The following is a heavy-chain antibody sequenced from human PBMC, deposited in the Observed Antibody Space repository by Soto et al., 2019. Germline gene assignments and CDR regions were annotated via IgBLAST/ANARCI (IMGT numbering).Heavy chain of an antibody. D-gene: IGHD6-6*01. CDR3: ARRRTSPRAARQNYFDY. Sequence: SETLSLTCAVYGGSFSDYYWTWIRQPPGKGLEWIGEINHSGSTNYNPSLKSRITMSIDTSKNQFSLKLSSVTVADTAFYYCARRRTSPRAARQNYFDYWGQGTMVTVYS. V-gene: IGHV4-34*01. CDR2: INHSGST. CDR1: GGSFSDYY. J-gene: IGHJ4*02.